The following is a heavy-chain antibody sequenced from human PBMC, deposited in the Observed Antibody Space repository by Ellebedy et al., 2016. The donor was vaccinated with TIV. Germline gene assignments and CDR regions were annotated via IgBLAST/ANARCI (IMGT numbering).Heavy chain of an antibody. CDR1: GFTFSSYG. D-gene: IGHD3-10*01. CDR3: ARDAGSGSYSPYYYGMDV. CDR2: IWYDGSNK. Sequence: GGSLRLSXAASGFTFSSYGMHWVRQAPGKGLEWVAVIWYDGSNKYYADSVKGRFTISRDNSKNTLYLQMNSLRAEDTAVYYCARDAGSGSYSPYYYGMDVWGQGTTVTVSS. V-gene: IGHV3-33*01. J-gene: IGHJ6*02.